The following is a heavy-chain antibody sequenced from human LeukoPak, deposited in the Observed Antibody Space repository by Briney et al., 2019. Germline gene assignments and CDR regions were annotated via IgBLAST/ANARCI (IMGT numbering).Heavy chain of an antibody. CDR3: ARAFRRGDILVARGGWHAFDI. CDR1: GYTFTSYG. V-gene: IGHV1-18*01. D-gene: IGHD2-15*01. CDR2: IGVYNGKT. Sequence: RASVKVSCKASGYTFTSYGISWVRQAPGQGLEWMGWIGVYNGKTNSAQKLQGRVTMTTDTATSTAYMELRSLRSDDTAVYYCARAFRRGDILVARGGWHAFDIWGQGTMVTVSS. J-gene: IGHJ3*02.